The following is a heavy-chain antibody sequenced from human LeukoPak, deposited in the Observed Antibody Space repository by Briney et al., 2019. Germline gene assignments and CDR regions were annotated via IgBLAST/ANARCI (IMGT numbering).Heavy chain of an antibody. CDR1: GGSISSYY. Sequence: SETLSLTCTVSGGSISSYYWSWIRQPPGKGLEWIGYIHYSGSTNYNPSLKSRVTISVDTSKNQFSLKLSSVTAADTAVYYCARVGPSITMIVVVIRTHAFDIWGQGTMVTVSS. CDR2: IHYSGST. J-gene: IGHJ3*02. V-gene: IGHV4-59*12. CDR3: ARVGPSITMIVVVIRTHAFDI. D-gene: IGHD3-22*01.